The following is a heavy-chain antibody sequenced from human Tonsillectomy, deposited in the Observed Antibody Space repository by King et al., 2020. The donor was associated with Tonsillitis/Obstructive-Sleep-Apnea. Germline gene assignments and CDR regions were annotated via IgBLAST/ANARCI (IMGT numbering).Heavy chain of an antibody. CDR1: GFTFSSYA. CDR3: EFSNSGSCRPFDY. D-gene: IGHD1-26*01. Sequence: DVQLVESGGGLVQPGGSLRLSCAASGFTFSSYAMSWVRQAPGKGLEWVSSISGSGISTYYADSVKGRFTISRDNSKNTLYLQMNSLRAEDTAVYYCEFSNSGSCRPFDYWGQGALVTVSS. V-gene: IGHV3-23*04. CDR2: ISGSGIST. J-gene: IGHJ4*02.